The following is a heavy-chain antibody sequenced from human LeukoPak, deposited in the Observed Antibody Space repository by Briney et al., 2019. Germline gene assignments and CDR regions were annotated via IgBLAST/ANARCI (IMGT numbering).Heavy chain of an antibody. V-gene: IGHV4-4*07. J-gene: IGHJ4*02. CDR3: ARGTYYYGSGKDYFDY. CDR2: IYTSGST. Sequence: SETLSLTCTVSGGSISSYYWSWIRQPAGKGLEWIGRIYTSGSTNYNPSLKRRVTISVDTSKNQFSLKLSSVTAADTAVYYCARGTYYYGSGKDYFDYWGQGTLVAVSS. CDR1: GGSISSYY. D-gene: IGHD3-10*01.